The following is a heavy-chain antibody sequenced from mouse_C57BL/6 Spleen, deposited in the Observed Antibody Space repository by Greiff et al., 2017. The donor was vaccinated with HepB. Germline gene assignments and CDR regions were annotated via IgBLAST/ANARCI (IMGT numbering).Heavy chain of an antibody. V-gene: IGHV1-50*01. Sequence: VQLQQSGAELVKPGASVKLSCKASGYTFTSYWMQWVKQRPGQGLEWIGEIDPSDSYTNYNQKFKGKATLTVDTSSSTAYMQLSSLTSEDSAVYYCARGRSSGTEFAYWGQRTLVTVSA. CDR3: ARGRSSGTEFAY. D-gene: IGHD3-3*01. CDR1: GYTFTSYW. J-gene: IGHJ3*01. CDR2: IDPSDSYT.